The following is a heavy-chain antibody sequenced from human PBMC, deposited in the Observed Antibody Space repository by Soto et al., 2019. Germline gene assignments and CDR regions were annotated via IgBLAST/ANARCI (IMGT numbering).Heavy chain of an antibody. V-gene: IGHV1-69*13. CDR1: GYTFIKYG. J-gene: IGHJ6*02. Sequence: VASVKVSCKASGYTFIKYGIAWVRQAPGQGLEWMGGIIPIFGTANYAQKFQGRVTITADESTSTAYMELSSLRSEDTAVYYCARGARSWLYYYYYYGMDVWGQGTKVTVSS. CDR2: IIPIFGTA. D-gene: IGHD1-26*01. CDR3: ARGARSWLYYYYYYGMDV.